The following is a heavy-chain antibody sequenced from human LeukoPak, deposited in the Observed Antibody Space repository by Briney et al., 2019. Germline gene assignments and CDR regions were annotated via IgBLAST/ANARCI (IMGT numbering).Heavy chain of an antibody. J-gene: IGHJ6*02. CDR1: GYTFTNYG. V-gene: IGHV1-18*01. D-gene: IGHD1-26*01. CDR3: ARGVYSGSYGYYCGMDV. CDR2: ISTYKGNT. Sequence: ASVKVSCKASGYTFTNYGISWVRQAPGQGLEWMGWISTYKGNTNYAQKLQGRVTMTTDTSTSTAYMELRSLRSDDTAVYYCARGVYSGSYGYYCGMDVWGQGTTVTVSS.